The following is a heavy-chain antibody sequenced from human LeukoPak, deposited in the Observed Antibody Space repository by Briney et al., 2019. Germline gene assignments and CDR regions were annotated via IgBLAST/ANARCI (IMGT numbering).Heavy chain of an antibody. V-gene: IGHV3-7*01. CDR2: IKQDGSEK. CDR3: ARDPEWEPLDYLDY. J-gene: IGHJ4*02. D-gene: IGHD1-26*01. CDR1: GFTFSSYW. Sequence: GGSLRLSCAASGFTFSSYWMSWVRQAPGKGLEWVANIKQDGSEKYYVDSVKGRFTISRDNAKNSLYLQMNSLRAEDTAVYYCARDPEWEPLDYLDYWGQGTLVTVSS.